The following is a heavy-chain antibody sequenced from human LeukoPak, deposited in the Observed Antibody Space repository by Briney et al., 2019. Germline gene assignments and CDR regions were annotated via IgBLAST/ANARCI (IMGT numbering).Heavy chain of an antibody. V-gene: IGHV4-59*01. CDR1: GGSISSYY. CDR3: ARDDRDSYSYVH. CDR2: IYTSGNT. J-gene: IGHJ4*02. D-gene: IGHD5-18*01. Sequence: PETLSLTCTVSGGSISSYYWSWIRQPPGEGLEWIGYIYTSGNTNCNPSLKSRVTISVDTSKNQFSLKLSSVTPADTAVYYCARDDRDSYSYVHSGQGTLVTVSS.